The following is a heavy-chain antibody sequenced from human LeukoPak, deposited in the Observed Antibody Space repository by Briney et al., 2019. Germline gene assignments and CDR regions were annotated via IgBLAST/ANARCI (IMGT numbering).Heavy chain of an antibody. J-gene: IGHJ5*02. CDR2: INHSGST. CDR1: GGSFSGYY. CDR3: ARAHVEWLEVNWFDP. D-gene: IGHD3-3*01. V-gene: IGHV4-34*01. Sequence: SETLSLTCAVYGGSFSGYYWSWIRQPPGKGLEWIGEINHSGSTNYNPSLKSRVTISVDTSKNQFSLKLSSVTAADAAVYYCARAHVEWLEVNWFDPWGQGTLVTVSS.